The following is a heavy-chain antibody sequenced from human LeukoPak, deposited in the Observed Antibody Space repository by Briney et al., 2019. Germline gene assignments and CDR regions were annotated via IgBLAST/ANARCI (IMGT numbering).Heavy chain of an antibody. Sequence: PGGSLRLSCAASGFTFSSYAMSWVRQAPGKGLEWVSAISGSGGSTYYADSVKGRFTISRDNSKNTLYLQMNSLRAEDTAVYYCAKDGGITMIVVVAYYMNVWGKGTTATVSS. J-gene: IGHJ6*03. D-gene: IGHD3-22*01. CDR2: ISGSGGST. V-gene: IGHV3-23*01. CDR3: AKDGGITMIVVVAYYMNV. CDR1: GFTFSSYA.